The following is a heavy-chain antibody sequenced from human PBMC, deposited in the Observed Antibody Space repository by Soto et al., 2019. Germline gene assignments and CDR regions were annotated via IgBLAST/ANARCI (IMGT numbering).Heavy chain of an antibody. V-gene: IGHV1-69*02. J-gene: IGHJ4*02. CDR2: IIPILGIA. D-gene: IGHD6-19*01. CDR3: ARTPTVAGSSFDY. Sequence: SVKVSCKASGGTFSSYTISWVRQAPGQGLEWMGRIIPILGIANYAQKFQGRVTITADKSTSTAYMKLSSLRSEDTAVYYCARTPTVAGSSFDYWGQGTLVTVSS. CDR1: GGTFSSYT.